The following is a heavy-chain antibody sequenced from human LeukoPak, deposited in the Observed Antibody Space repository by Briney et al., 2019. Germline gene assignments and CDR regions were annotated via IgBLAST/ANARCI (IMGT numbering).Heavy chain of an antibody. CDR3: ARGLHYDILTGYYDVPWER. CDR2: IYYSGST. V-gene: IGHV4-39*07. J-gene: IGHJ4*02. Sequence: SETLSLTCTVSGGSISSSSYYWGWIRRPPGKGLEWIGSIYYSGSTYYNPSLKSRVTISEDTSKNQFSLKLSSVTAADTAVYYCARGLHYDILTGYYDVPWERWGQGTLVTVSS. CDR1: GGSISSSSYY. D-gene: IGHD3-9*01.